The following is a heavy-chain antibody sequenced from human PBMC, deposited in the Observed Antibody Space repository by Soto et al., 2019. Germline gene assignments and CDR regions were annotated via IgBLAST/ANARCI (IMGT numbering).Heavy chain of an antibody. Sequence: PRESLKISCKGSGYSFTSYWIGWVRQMPGKGLEWMGIIYPGDSDTRYSPSFQGQVTISADKSISTAYLQWSSLKASDTAMYYCARLRLGGQLVRLYYYYYGMDVWGQGTTVTVSS. CDR1: GYSFTSYW. CDR2: IYPGDSDT. CDR3: ARLRLGGQLVRLYYYYYGMDV. J-gene: IGHJ6*02. D-gene: IGHD6-6*01. V-gene: IGHV5-51*01.